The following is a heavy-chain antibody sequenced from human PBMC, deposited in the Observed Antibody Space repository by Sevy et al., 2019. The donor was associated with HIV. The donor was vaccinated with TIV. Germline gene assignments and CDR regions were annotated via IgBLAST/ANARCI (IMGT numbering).Heavy chain of an antibody. D-gene: IGHD5-18*01. CDR3: ASGSERGEYTYGINRHLDY. Sequence: GGSLRLSCAASGFTFSTFSMNWVRQAPGKGLEWVSSISSSNSHIYYAESVKGRFTISRDNAKSSLYLQMNSLRAEDTALYYCASGSERGEYTYGINRHLDYWGQGTQVTVSS. V-gene: IGHV3-21*01. CDR2: ISSSNSHI. J-gene: IGHJ4*02. CDR1: GFTFSTFS.